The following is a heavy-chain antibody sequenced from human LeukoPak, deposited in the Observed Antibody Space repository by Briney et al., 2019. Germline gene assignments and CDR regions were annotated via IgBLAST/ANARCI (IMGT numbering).Heavy chain of an antibody. Sequence: PSETLSLTCTVSDGSISSSSYYWGWIRQPPGKGLEWIGSTYYSGSTYSNPSFKSRVTISVDTSKNQFSLKLSSVTAADTAVYYCARELFVVVPGEYYYYYGMDVWGQGTTVTVSS. D-gene: IGHD2-2*01. CDR3: ARELFVVVPGEYYYYYGMDV. CDR2: TYYSGST. J-gene: IGHJ6*02. CDR1: DGSISSSSYY. V-gene: IGHV4-39*02.